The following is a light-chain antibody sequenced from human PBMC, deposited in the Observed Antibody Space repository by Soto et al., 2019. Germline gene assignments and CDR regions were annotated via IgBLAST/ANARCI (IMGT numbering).Light chain of an antibody. CDR2: DAS. V-gene: IGKV3-20*01. Sequence: EIVLTQSPGTPSLSPGERATLSFSASQSVRNSLLAWYQQKPGQPPRLLIYDASTRATATPERFSGSGSGTDFTLTISRLEPEDFAVYYCHHYGISPPWTFGQGTKVDI. J-gene: IGKJ1*01. CDR1: QSVRNSL. CDR3: HHYGISPPWT.